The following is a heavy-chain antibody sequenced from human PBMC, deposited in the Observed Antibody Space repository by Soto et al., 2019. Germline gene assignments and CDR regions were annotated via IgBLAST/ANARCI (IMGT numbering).Heavy chain of an antibody. Sequence: ASVEVSCKASGYTFTGYYMHWVRQAPGQGLEWMGWINPNSGGTNYAQKFQGWVTMTRDTSISTAYMELSRLRSDDTAVYYCARDPEYSSSSPVFDYWGQGTLVTVSS. V-gene: IGHV1-2*04. CDR3: ARDPEYSSSSPVFDY. CDR1: GYTFTGYY. D-gene: IGHD6-6*01. J-gene: IGHJ4*02. CDR2: INPNSGGT.